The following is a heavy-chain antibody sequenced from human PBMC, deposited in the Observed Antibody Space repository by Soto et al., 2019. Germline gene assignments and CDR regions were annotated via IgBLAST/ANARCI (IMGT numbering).Heavy chain of an antibody. D-gene: IGHD2-2*02. V-gene: IGHV4-34*01. CDR1: GGSFSGYY. J-gene: IGHJ6*03. CDR2: INHSGST. Sequence: QVQLQQWGAGLLKPSETLSLTCAVYGGSFSGYYWSWIRQPPGKGLEWIGEINHSGSTNYNPSLKSRVTISVDTSKNQFSLKLSSVTAADTAVYYCARGRYCSSTSCYNWLEYSSSSGLSYYMDVWGKGTTVTVSS. CDR3: ARGRYCSSTSCYNWLEYSSSSGLSYYMDV.